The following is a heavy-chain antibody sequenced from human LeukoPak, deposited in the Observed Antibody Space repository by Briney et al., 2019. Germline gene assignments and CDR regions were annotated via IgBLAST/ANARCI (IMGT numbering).Heavy chain of an antibody. V-gene: IGHV3-74*01. CDR1: GNYW. CDR2: INSDGSWT. D-gene: IGHD2-2*01. J-gene: IGHJ4*02. Sequence: GGSLRLSCAASGNYWMHWVRQAPGRGLVWVSHINSDGSWTSYADSVKGRFTISEDNAKNTVYLQMNNLRAEDTAVYYCVSFYETYWGRGTLVTVSS. CDR3: VSFYETY.